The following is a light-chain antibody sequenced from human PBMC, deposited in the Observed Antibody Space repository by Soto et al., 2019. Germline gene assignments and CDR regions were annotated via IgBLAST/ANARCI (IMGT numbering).Light chain of an antibody. CDR3: GSYTTSITVI. CDR2: AVS. CDR1: SSDVGDHNS. Sequence: QSALTQPASVSGSPGQSITISCTGTSSDVGDHNSVSWYQQQPGKAPKLMIYAVSNRPSGVSNRFSGSKSGNTASLTISGLQAEDEADYYCGSYTTSITVIFGGGTKLPS. J-gene: IGLJ2*01. V-gene: IGLV2-14*03.